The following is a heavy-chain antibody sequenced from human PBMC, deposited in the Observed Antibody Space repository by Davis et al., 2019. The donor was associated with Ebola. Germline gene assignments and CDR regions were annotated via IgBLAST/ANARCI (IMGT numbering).Heavy chain of an antibody. CDR2: IYSGGST. CDR1: GFTVSSNY. V-gene: IGHV3-53*01. Sequence: GESLISCAASGFTVSSNYMSWVRQAPGKGLEWVSVIYSGGSTYYADSVKGRFTISRDNSKNTLYLQMNSLRAEDTAVYYCARLIPGYGMDVWGQGTTVTVSS. J-gene: IGHJ6*02. CDR3: ARLIPGYGMDV. D-gene: IGHD2-21*01.